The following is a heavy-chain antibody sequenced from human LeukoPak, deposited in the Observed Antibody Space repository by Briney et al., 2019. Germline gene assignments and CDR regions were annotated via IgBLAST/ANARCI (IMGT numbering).Heavy chain of an antibody. CDR3: ARTRVSGGTFYYPFDY. J-gene: IGHJ4*02. CDR1: GFTFSSYW. D-gene: IGHD2-15*01. CDR2: IKQDGSEK. Sequence: PGGSLRLSCVASGFTFSSYWMNWVRQAPGKGLEWVANIKQDGSEKYYVDSVKGRFTISRDNAKNSLSLQMNSLRAEDTAVYSCARTRVSGGTFYYPFDYWGQGTLVTVSS. V-gene: IGHV3-7*01.